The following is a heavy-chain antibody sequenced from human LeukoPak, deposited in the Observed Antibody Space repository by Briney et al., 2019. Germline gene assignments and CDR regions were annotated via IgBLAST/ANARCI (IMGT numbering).Heavy chain of an antibody. J-gene: IGHJ4*02. CDR2: INPNSDNT. CDR3: AREMRPATTTLVAY. D-gene: IGHD1-1*01. Sequence: GASVKVSCKASGYIFTGYWIHWVRQAPGQGLEWMGFINPNSDNTNYAQKFQGRVTMTRDTSINTAYMELNGLTGDDTAVYYCAREMRPATTTLVAYWGQGTLVTVSS. V-gene: IGHV1-2*02. CDR1: GYIFTGYW.